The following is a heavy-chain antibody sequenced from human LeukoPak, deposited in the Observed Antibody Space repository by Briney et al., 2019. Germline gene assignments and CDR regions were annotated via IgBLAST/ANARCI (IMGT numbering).Heavy chain of an antibody. CDR2: INHSGST. J-gene: IGHJ5*02. CDR3: ARDLTMVRGVMNWFDP. D-gene: IGHD3-10*01. V-gene: IGHV4-34*01. Sequence: SETLSLTCAVYGGSFSGYYWGWIRQPPGKGLEWIEEINHSGSTNYNPSLKSRVTISVDTSKNQFSLKLSSVTAADTAVYYCARDLTMVRGVMNWFDPWGQGTLVTVSS. CDR1: GGSFSGYY.